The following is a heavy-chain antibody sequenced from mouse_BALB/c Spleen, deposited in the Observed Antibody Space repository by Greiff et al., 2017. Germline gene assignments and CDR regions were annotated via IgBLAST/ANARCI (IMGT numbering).Heavy chain of an antibody. D-gene: IGHD2-3*01. CDR2: IYPGSGST. V-gene: IGHV1S22*01. J-gene: IGHJ1*01. CDR3: TRQEAWGYSWYFDV. CDR1: GYTFTSYW. Sequence: LQQPGSELVRPGASVKLSCKASGYTFTSYWMHWVKQRPGQGLEWIGNIYPGSGSTNYDEKFKSKATLTVDTSSSTAYMQLSSLTSEDSAVYYCTRQEAWGYSWYFDVWGAGTTVTVSS.